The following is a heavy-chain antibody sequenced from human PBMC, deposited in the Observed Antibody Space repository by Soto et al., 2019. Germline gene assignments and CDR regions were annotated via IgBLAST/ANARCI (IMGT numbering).Heavy chain of an antibody. CDR1: GGTFSSYT. J-gene: IGHJ4*02. Sequence: SVKVSCKASGGTFSSYTISWVRQAPGQGLEWMGRIIPILGIANYAQKFQGRVTITADKSTSTAYMELSSLRSEDAAVYYCARDSDDYGDYGPYDYFDYWGQGTLVTVSS. CDR2: IIPILGIA. V-gene: IGHV1-69*04. CDR3: ARDSDDYGDYGPYDYFDY. D-gene: IGHD4-17*01.